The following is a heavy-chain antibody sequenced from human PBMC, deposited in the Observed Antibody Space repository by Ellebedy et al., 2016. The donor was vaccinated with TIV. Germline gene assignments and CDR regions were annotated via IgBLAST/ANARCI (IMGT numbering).Heavy chain of an antibody. D-gene: IGHD5-18*01. CDR2: ISGSGVST. CDR3: AKSVDTAMVYFDY. CDR1: GFTFSNYA. J-gene: IGHJ4*02. V-gene: IGHV3-23*01. Sequence: GGSLRLSCAASGFTFSNYAMSWVRQAPGKGLEWVSSISGSGVSTFYADSVKGRFTISRDNSKNTLYLQMNSLRAEDTAVYYCAKSVDTAMVYFDYWGQGTLVTVSP.